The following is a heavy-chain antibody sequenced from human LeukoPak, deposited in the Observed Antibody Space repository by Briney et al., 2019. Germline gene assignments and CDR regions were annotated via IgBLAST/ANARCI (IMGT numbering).Heavy chain of an antibody. J-gene: IGHJ4*02. CDR2: TYYRSKWYN. Sequence: SQTLSVTCAISGDQVSSINGAWHWVRQSPSRGLEWLGRTYYRSKWYNDYAVSVQSRITINPDTSKNQFSLQLNSMTPDDTAVYYCARDLGNTGWYTFDYWGQGTLITVSS. CDR1: GDQVSSINGA. CDR3: ARDLGNTGWYTFDY. V-gene: IGHV6-1*01. D-gene: IGHD6-19*01.